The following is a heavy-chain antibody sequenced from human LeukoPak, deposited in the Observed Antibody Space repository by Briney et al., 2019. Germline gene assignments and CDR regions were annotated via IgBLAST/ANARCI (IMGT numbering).Heavy chain of an antibody. Sequence: SETLSLTCTVSGGSISTYYWSWIRQPPGKGLEWIGYIYYSGSTNYNPSLKSRVTISVDTSKNQFSLKLSSVTAADTAVYYCARVAYSGYDYRGYFDYWGQGTLVTVSS. D-gene: IGHD5-12*01. CDR1: GGSISTYY. CDR3: ARVAYSGYDYRGYFDY. CDR2: IYYSGST. V-gene: IGHV4-59*12. J-gene: IGHJ4*02.